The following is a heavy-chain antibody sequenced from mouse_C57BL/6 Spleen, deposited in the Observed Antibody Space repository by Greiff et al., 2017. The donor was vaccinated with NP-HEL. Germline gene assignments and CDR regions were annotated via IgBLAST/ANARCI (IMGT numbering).Heavy chain of an antibody. D-gene: IGHD1-1*01. CDR2: IDPSDSYT. J-gene: IGHJ4*01. V-gene: IGHV1-59*01. Sequence: QVQLQQPGAELVRPGTSVKLSCKASGYTFTSYWMHWVKQRPGQGLEWIGVIDPSDSYTNYTQKFKGKATLTVDTSSSTAYMQLSSLTSEDSAVYYCARGITTVVARAMDYWGQGTSVTVSS. CDR3: ARGITTVVARAMDY. CDR1: GYTFTSYW.